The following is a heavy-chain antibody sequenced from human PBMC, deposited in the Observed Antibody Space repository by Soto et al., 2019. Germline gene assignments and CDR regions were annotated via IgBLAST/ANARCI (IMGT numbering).Heavy chain of an antibody. CDR2: IYYSGTT. D-gene: IGHD6-19*01. CDR3: ASGWYSKD. V-gene: IGHV4-61*01. J-gene: IGHJ4*02. CDR1: GGSVNSGYYY. Sequence: TSETLSLTCTVSGGSVNSGYYYWTWIRQPPGKGLEWTGYIYYSGTTNYNPSLKSRVTISVDTSKNQFSLKLSSVTAADTAVYYCASGWYSKDWGQGTLVTVSS.